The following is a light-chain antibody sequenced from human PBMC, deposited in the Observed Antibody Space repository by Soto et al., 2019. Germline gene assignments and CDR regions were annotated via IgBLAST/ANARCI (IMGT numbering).Light chain of an antibody. J-gene: IGKJ1*01. CDR3: QQYSNWWS. CDR2: GAS. CDR1: QSINSN. V-gene: IGKV3-15*01. Sequence: EIVMTQSPATLSVSPGERATLSCRASQSINSNLAWYQQKPGQAPRLLIYGASTRATGVTARFSGSGSGTEFTLTISSLQSEDFAVYYCQQYSNWWSFGQGTKVDIK.